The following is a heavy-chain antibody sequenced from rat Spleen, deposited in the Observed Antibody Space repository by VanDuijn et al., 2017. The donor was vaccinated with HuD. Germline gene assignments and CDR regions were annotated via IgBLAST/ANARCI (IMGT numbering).Heavy chain of an antibody. V-gene: IGHV5-19*01. CDR3: TADYDGTFYYDY. D-gene: IGHD1-12*02. CDR2: ISPSGGST. CDR1: GFTFSDYA. Sequence: EVQLVESGGGLVQPGRSLKLSCAASGFTFSDYAMNWIRQAPTKGLEWVASISPSGGSTHYRDSVKGRFSISRDNAESTLYLQMDSLRSEDTATYCCTADYDGTFYYDYWGQGVMVTVSS. J-gene: IGHJ2*01.